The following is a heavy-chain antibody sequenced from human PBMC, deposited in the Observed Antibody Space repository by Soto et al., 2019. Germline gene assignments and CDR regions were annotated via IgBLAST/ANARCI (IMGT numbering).Heavy chain of an antibody. J-gene: IGHJ4*02. D-gene: IGHD3-3*01. CDR2: INAGNGNT. V-gene: IGHV1-3*01. CDR1: GYTFSSHA. CDR3: ARDGARITVFGVVYYFDY. Sequence: ASVKVSCKASGYTFSSHAMYWVRQAPGQRLEWMGWINAGNGNTKYSQNFQGRVAITRDTSASTAYMELRSLRSEDTAVYYCARDGARITVFGVVYYFDYWGQGTLVTVSS.